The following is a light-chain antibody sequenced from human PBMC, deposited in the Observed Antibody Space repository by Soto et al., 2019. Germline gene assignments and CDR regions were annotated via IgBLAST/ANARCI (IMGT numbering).Light chain of an antibody. V-gene: IGKV1-9*01. CDR1: QGISTY. CDR2: SAS. CDR3: QQVNTYPFT. Sequence: PMTQSPSSLSASVGDRVTITCRASQGISTYLAWYQQNPGKAPKLLIYSASTLQSGVPSRFSGSGSGTDFTLTISSLQPEDFATYYCQQVNTYPFTFGPGTKVDIK. J-gene: IGKJ3*01.